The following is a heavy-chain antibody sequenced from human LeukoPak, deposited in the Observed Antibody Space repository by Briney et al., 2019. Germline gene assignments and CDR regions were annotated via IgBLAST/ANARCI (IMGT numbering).Heavy chain of an antibody. D-gene: IGHD3-10*01. J-gene: IGHJ4*02. V-gene: IGHV3-23*01. CDR1: GFTFDDYA. Sequence: GGSLRLSCAASGFTFDDYAMSWVRQAPGKGLEWVSAISGSDSSTYYADSVKGRFTISRDNSKNTLYLQMNSLRAEDTAVYYCAKVAGSGSYYKVSDYFDYWGQGTLVTVSS. CDR3: AKVAGSGSYYKVSDYFDY. CDR2: ISGSDSST.